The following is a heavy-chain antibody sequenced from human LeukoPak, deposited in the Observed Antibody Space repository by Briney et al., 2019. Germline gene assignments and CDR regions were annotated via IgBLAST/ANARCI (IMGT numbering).Heavy chain of an antibody. CDR2: ISGDGGSA. Sequence: GGSLRLSCAASGFTFTSYAMSWVRQAPGKGLEWVSVISGDGGSAYYADSVKGRFTISRDNSKNTVYLQMRNLRVEHTAVYYCAKVVAGNIDCYFDYWGQGILVAVSS. J-gene: IGHJ4*02. V-gene: IGHV3-23*01. CDR3: AKVVAGNIDCYFDY. D-gene: IGHD2-21*02. CDR1: GFTFTSYA.